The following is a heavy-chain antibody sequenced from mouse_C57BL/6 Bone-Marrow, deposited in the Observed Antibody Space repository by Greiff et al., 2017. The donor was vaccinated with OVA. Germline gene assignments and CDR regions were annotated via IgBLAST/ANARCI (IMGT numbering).Heavy chain of an antibody. CDR3: ARWEEGAMDY. D-gene: IGHD4-1*01. CDR2: IHPNSGST. V-gene: IGHV1-64*01. Sequence: QVQLKQPGAELVKPGASVKLSCKASGYTFTSYWMHWVKQRPGQGLEWIGMIHPNSGSTNYNEKFKSKATLTVDKSSSTAYMQLSSLTSEDSAVYYCARWEEGAMDYWGQGTSVTVSS. J-gene: IGHJ4*01. CDR1: GYTFTSYW.